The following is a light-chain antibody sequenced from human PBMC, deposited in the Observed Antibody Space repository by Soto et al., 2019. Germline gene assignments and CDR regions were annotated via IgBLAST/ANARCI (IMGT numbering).Light chain of an antibody. CDR3: QEYDGHCT. CDR2: RAT. V-gene: IGKV1-5*03. CDR1: QSISSR. J-gene: IGKJ2*02. Sequence: DIQMTQSPSTLSASVGDRVTITCRASQSISSRLSWYQQKAGKAPKLLLDRATNLESGVPSTFSGSVSGTEVTLTISSLQPDDFATYFCQEYDGHCTFGQGTKLQIK.